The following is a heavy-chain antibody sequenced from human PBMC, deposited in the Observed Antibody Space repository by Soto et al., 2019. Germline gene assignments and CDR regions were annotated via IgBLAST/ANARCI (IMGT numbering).Heavy chain of an antibody. CDR2: IIPIFGTA. J-gene: IGHJ4*02. V-gene: IGHV1-69*01. D-gene: IGHD5-12*01. CDR1: GGTFSSYA. Sequence: VQLVQSGAEGKKPGSSVKGSCKASGGTFSSYAISWVGQAPGQGLVWMGGIIPIFGTANSAQKFQGRVTITADESTSTAYMELSSLRSEDTAVYYCARAPERGYSGYDYLGDYWGQGTLVTVSS. CDR3: ARAPERGYSGYDYLGDY.